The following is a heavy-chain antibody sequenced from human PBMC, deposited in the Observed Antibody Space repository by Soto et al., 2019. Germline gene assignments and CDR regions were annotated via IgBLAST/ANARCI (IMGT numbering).Heavy chain of an antibody. CDR2: ISAST. Sequence: GGSLRLSCGASGFTFSDYAMTWVRQAPGKGLEWVSGISASTYYADSVKGRFTISRDNSRNTLYLQMNSLRAEDTAVYYCARRLYSTNWYYFDYWGQGTLVTVSS. D-gene: IGHD2-2*01. V-gene: IGHV3-23*01. J-gene: IGHJ4*02. CDR1: GFTFSDYA. CDR3: ARRLYSTNWYYFDY.